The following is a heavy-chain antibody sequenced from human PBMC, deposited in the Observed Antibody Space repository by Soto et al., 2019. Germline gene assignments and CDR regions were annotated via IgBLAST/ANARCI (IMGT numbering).Heavy chain of an antibody. Sequence: EVQLLESGGGLVQPGGSLRLSCAASGFTFSSYAMSWVRQAPGKGLEWVSAISGSGGSTYYADSVKGRFTISRDNSKNPLYLQMSSLRAEDTAVYYCATRLLWFGELDDAFDIWGQGTMVTVSS. V-gene: IGHV3-23*01. CDR3: ATRLLWFGELDDAFDI. J-gene: IGHJ3*02. CDR2: ISGSGGST. D-gene: IGHD3-10*01. CDR1: GFTFSSYA.